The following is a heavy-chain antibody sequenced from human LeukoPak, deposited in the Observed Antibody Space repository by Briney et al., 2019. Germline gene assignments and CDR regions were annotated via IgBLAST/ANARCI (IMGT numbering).Heavy chain of an antibody. CDR2: ISVGGTKT. CDR3: AKDWSAAH. Sequence: GGSLRLSCAASGFTFTNYAMTWVRQATGKGLEWVSAISVGGTKTHYADSVRGRFTISRDDSKKTLYPQMSSLRAEDTAVYYCAKDWSAAHWGQGTLVTVSS. V-gene: IGHV3-23*01. J-gene: IGHJ4*02. CDR1: GFTFTNYA. D-gene: IGHD2-15*01.